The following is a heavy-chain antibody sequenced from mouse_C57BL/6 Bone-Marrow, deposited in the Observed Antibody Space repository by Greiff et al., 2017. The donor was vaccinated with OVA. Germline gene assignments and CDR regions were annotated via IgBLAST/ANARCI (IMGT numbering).Heavy chain of an antibody. CDR2: ISSKSSNYAT. V-gene: IGHV10-3*01. J-gene: IGHJ2*01. CDR3: MSGYYGSSLDY. D-gene: IGHD1-1*01. Sequence: EVQGVESGGGLVQPKGSLKLSCAASGFTFNTYAMHWVRQAPGKGLEWVARISSKSSNYATYYADSVKDRFTISSDDSQSMLYLQMNNLKTEDTAMYYCMSGYYGSSLDYWGQGTTLTVSS. CDR1: GFTFNTYA.